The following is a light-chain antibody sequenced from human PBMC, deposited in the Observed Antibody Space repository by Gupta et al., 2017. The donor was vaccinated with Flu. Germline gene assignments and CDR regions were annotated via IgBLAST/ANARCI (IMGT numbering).Light chain of an antibody. CDR2: EAS. J-gene: IGKJ1*01. V-gene: IGKV3-15*01. CDR3: QQYNSWPRT. Sequence: EIVMTQSPATLSVAPGERATLSCRASQSVSTKLAWYQQKPGQAPRLLLYEASKRATGIPARFSGSGTETEFTLTISGLQSEDFAVYYCQQYNSWPRTFGQGTKVDIK. CDR1: QSVSTK.